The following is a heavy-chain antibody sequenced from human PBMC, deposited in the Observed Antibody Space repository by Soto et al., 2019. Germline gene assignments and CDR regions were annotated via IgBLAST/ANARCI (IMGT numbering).Heavy chain of an antibody. CDR1: GFTFSSYS. D-gene: IGHD5-12*01. J-gene: IGHJ5*02. Sequence: GGSLRLSCAASGFTFSSYSMNWVRQAPGKGLEWVSSISSSSSYIYYADSVKGRFTISRDNAKNSLYLQMNSLRAEDTAVYYCARDLRFTRYSGYNNWFDPWGQGTLVTVSS. CDR2: ISSSSSYI. V-gene: IGHV3-21*01. CDR3: ARDLRFTRYSGYNNWFDP.